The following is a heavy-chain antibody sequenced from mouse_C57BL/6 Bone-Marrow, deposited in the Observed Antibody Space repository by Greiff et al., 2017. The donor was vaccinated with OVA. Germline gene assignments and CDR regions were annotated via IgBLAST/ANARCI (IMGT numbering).Heavy chain of an antibody. CDR2: INPNNGGT. J-gene: IGHJ2*01. CDR3: ARKGYGSSYGGVYFDY. V-gene: IGHV1-18*01. CDR1: GYTFTDYN. Sequence: VQLQQSGPELVKPGASVKIPCKASGYTFTDYNMDWVKQSHGKSLEWIGDINPNNGGTIYNQKFKGKATLTVDKSSSTAYMELRSLTSEDTAVYYCARKGYGSSYGGVYFDYWGQGTTLTVSS. D-gene: IGHD1-1*01.